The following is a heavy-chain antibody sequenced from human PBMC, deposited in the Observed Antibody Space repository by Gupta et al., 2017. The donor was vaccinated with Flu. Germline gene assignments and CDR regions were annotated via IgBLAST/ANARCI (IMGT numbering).Heavy chain of an antibody. V-gene: IGHV4-34*01. CDR2: INHSGST. J-gene: IGHJ4*02. Sequence: QPPGKGLEWIGEINHSGSTNYNPSLKSRVTISVDTSKNQFSLKLSSVTAADTAVYYCARGAVRYSSGWSEDYWGQGTLVTVSS. CDR3: ARGAVRYSSGWSEDY. D-gene: IGHD6-19*01.